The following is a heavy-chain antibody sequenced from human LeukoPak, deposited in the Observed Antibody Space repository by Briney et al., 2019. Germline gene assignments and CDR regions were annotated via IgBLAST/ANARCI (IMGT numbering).Heavy chain of an antibody. CDR2: INSDGSST. CDR1: GFTFSNYW. V-gene: IGHV3-74*01. D-gene: IGHD4/OR15-4a*01. J-gene: IGHJ6*02. CDR3: ARDTSFNYGAHAMDV. Sequence: GGSLRLSCAASGFTFSNYWMHWVRQAPGKGLVWVSRINSDGSSTNYADSVKGRFTISRDNSQNTLYLQLNSLRAEDTAIYYCARDTSFNYGAHAMDVWGQGTTVTVSS.